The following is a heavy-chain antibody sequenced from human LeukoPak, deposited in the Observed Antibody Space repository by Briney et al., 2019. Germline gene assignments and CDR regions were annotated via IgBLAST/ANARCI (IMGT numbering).Heavy chain of an antibody. J-gene: IGHJ4*02. V-gene: IGHV1-2*02. D-gene: IGHD6-19*01. CDR2: INPNSGVT. CDR3: ARGQQWLEAFDY. CDR1: GYTFTGYY. Sequence: ALVKVSCKAYGYTFTGYYIHWVRQAPGQGLEWMGWINPNSGVTHYPQKFQGRVTMTRDTSIRTAYMEVSSLRSDDTAVYYCARGQQWLEAFDYWGLGTLVTISS.